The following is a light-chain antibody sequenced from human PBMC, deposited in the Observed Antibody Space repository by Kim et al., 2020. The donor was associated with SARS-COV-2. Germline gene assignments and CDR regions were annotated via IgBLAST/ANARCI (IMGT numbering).Light chain of an antibody. Sequence: SPGENATLTCRASQSISSGCLAWYQQKPGQAPRLVIYAASSRATGIPDRVSGSGSGTDFTLTISRLEPGDFAVYYCHQYGSAPLTFGGGTKVDIK. CDR1: QSISSGC. J-gene: IGKJ4*01. V-gene: IGKV3-20*01. CDR3: HQYGSAPLT. CDR2: AAS.